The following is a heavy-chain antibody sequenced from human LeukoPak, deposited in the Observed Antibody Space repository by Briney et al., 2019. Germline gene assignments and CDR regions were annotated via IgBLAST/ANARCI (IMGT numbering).Heavy chain of an antibody. CDR1: GFTFSSFW. Sequence: QPGGSLRLSCAASGFTFSSFWMHWVRQAPGKGLVWVSRIDIDTTYADSVKGRFTISRDNAKDTLYLQMNSLRAEDTAVYCCAGHHQAYSRTYWGQGTLVTVSS. V-gene: IGHV3-74*01. CDR3: AGHHQAYSRTY. D-gene: IGHD6-13*01. CDR2: IDIDT. J-gene: IGHJ4*02.